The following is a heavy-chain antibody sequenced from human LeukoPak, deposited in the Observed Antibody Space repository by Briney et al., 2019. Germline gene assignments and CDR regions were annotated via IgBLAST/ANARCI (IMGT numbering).Heavy chain of an antibody. D-gene: IGHD6-13*01. CDR1: GGSISSYY. Sequence: PSETLSLTCTVSGGSISSYYWSWIRQPPGKGLEWIGYVYYSGSTNYNPSLKSRVTISVDTSKNQFSLKLSSVTAADTAVYYCARVPLMYSSSPSLYYYYYMDVWGKGTTVTVSS. J-gene: IGHJ6*03. CDR2: VYYSGST. V-gene: IGHV4-59*01. CDR3: ARVPLMYSSSPSLYYYYYMDV.